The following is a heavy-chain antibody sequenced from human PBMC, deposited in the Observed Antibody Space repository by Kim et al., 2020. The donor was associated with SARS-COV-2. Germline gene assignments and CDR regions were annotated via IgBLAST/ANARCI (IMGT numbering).Heavy chain of an antibody. V-gene: IGHV3-23*01. J-gene: IGHJ6*02. CDR2: FSGSGART. Sequence: GGSLRLSCAASGFTFSGYAMHWVRQAPGAGLEWVSVFSGSGARTYYADSVKGRFTIPRDNSKNTLYLQMDSLRGDDTAVYYCAKAMVRGADYYYYGIDGWGQGTAVTVSS. CDR1: GFTFSGYA. CDR3: AKAMVRGADYYYYGIDG. D-gene: IGHD3-10*01.